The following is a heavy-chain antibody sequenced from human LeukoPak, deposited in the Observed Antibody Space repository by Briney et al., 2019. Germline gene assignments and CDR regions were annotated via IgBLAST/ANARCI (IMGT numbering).Heavy chain of an antibody. Sequence: SETLSLTCTVSGGSIISSSYYWGWIRQPPGEGLEWIGSINYSGSTHYNPSLKSRVTISVDTSKNQFSLKLTSVTDADTAVYYCARRPGYSSSWYYFDYWGQGTLVTVSA. J-gene: IGHJ4*02. CDR1: GGSIISSSYY. V-gene: IGHV4-39*01. CDR2: INYSGST. CDR3: ARRPGYSSSWYYFDY. D-gene: IGHD6-13*01.